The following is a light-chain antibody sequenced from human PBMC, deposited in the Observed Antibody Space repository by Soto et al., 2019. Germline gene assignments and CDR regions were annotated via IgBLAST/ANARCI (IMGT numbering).Light chain of an antibody. CDR1: QSFGRSY. CDR2: GAS. V-gene: IGKV3-20*01. Sequence: TQSTRSLSLSPGDRATLSCRASQSFGRSYLEWYQQKSGKAPRLVIYGASSRAGGIPERLSGSGSGTDFTLTISRLEPEDFEIYYCQQYDTYPSTFGQGTQLEIK. CDR3: QQYDTYPST. J-gene: IGKJ5*01.